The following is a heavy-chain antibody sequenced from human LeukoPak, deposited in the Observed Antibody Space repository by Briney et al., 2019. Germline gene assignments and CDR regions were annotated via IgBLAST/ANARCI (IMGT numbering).Heavy chain of an antibody. CDR2: ISGRCGST. J-gene: IGHJ4*02. D-gene: IGHD1-26*01. Sequence: GSLLLSCAASGFTFSSYAMSWVRPAPGEGLEWVSAISGRCGSTYYADSGKGRFTISRDNSKNTLYLQMNSLRAEDTAVYYCAKDVDSGSYYFDYWGQGTLVTVSS. CDR3: AKDVDSGSYYFDY. V-gene: IGHV3-23*01. CDR1: GFTFSSYA.